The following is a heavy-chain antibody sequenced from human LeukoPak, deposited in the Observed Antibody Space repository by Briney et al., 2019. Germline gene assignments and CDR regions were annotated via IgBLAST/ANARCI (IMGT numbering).Heavy chain of an antibody. Sequence: PGGSLRLSCAASGFTFRKYWLHWVRQAPGKGLVWVSRINPDDESTSYADSVKGRFTISRDNAKSTLYLQMNSLRAEDTAVYYCARTRSSGWYEGPYYGMDVWGQGTTVTVSS. CDR3: ARTRSSGWYEGPYYGMDV. CDR1: GFTFRKYW. V-gene: IGHV3-74*01. D-gene: IGHD6-19*01. J-gene: IGHJ6*02. CDR2: INPDDEST.